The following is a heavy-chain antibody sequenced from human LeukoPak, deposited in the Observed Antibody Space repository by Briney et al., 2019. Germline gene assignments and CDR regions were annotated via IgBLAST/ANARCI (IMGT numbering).Heavy chain of an antibody. Sequence: PSETLSPTCTVSGGSISSSHWNWLRQSPGRGLEWIGYIYGGGVTNYNPSLRFRVTMSIDTSKNKFSLNLKSVTAEDTAVYYCARSVGTNWSYFFDYWGQGTLVTVSS. CDR1: GGSISSSH. CDR3: ARSVGTNWSYFFDY. J-gene: IGHJ4*02. V-gene: IGHV4-59*01. CDR2: IYGGGVT. D-gene: IGHD3-3*01.